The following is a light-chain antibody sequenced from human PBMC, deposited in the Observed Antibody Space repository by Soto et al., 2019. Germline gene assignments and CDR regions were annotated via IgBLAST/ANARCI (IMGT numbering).Light chain of an antibody. CDR3: TSYTISTSVV. J-gene: IGLJ3*02. Sequence: QSALTQPASVSGSPGQSITISCTGTSSDVGGYNYVSWYQQHPGKAPKLMIYEVSNRPSGVSNRFSASKSGNTASLTISGLQAEDEADYYCTSYTISTSVVFGGGTQLTVL. V-gene: IGLV2-14*01. CDR2: EVS. CDR1: SSDVGGYNY.